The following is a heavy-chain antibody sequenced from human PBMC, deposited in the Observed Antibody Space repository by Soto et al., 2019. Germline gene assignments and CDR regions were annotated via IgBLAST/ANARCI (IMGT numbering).Heavy chain of an antibody. J-gene: IGHJ5*02. V-gene: IGHV1-2*02. CDR3: ARDRSYCGGDCLELERENWFDP. Sequence: ASVKVSCKASGYTFTGCYMHWVRQAPGQGLEWMGWINPNSGGTNYAQKFQGRVTMTRDTSISTAYMELSRLRSDDTAVYYCARDRSYCGGDCLELERENWFDPWGQGTLVTVSS. CDR1: GYTFTGCY. D-gene: IGHD2-21*02. CDR2: INPNSGGT.